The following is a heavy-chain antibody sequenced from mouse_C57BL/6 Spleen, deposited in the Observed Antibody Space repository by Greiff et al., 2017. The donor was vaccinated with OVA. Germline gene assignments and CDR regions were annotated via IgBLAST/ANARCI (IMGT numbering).Heavy chain of an antibody. CDR2: ISSGGDYT. D-gene: IGHD4-1*01. J-gene: IGHJ4*01. Sequence: EVQRVESGEGLVKPGGSLKLSCAASGFTFSSYAMSWVRQTPEKRLEWVAYISSGGDYTYYADTVKGRFTISRDNARNTLYLQMSSMKSEDTAMYYCTRDGVGRGYAMDYWGQGTSVTVSS. V-gene: IGHV5-9-1*02. CDR3: TRDGVGRGYAMDY. CDR1: GFTFSSYA.